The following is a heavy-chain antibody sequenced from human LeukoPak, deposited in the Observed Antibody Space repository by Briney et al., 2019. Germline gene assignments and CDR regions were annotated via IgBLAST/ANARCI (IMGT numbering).Heavy chain of an antibody. J-gene: IGHJ4*02. Sequence: GRSLRLSCAASGFTLTTYGTHWLRQAPGKGLEWVAVIWYDGSKKFYGDSVKGRFTVSRDTSENTVYLQMNTLRAEDTAVYYCARDGGSGIDYWGQGTLVSVYS. CDR1: GFTLTTYG. D-gene: IGHD3-10*01. CDR3: ARDGGSGIDY. V-gene: IGHV3-33*01. CDR2: IWYDGSKK.